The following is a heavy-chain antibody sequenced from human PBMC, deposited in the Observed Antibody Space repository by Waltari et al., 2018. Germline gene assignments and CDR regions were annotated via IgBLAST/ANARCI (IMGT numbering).Heavy chain of an antibody. CDR2: VYYTGNT. CDR3: ATPYGSGTNFDY. D-gene: IGHD3-10*01. CDR1: GGSIKNHNLY. J-gene: IGHJ4*02. V-gene: IGHV4-39*01. Sequence: QLQLQESGPGLVKPSGTLSLACAVSGGSIKNHNLYWGWVRQPPGKGLEFIGSVYYTGNTYYNPSLMRRVTISVDTSKNKFSLRLTSVTAADTAVYYCATPYGSGTNFDYWGQGTLVTVSS.